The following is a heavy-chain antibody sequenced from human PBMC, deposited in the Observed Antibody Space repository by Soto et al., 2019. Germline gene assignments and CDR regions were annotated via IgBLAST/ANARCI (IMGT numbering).Heavy chain of an antibody. CDR2: ISYDGSNK. D-gene: IGHD5-18*01. Sequence: QVQLVESGGGVVQPGRSLRLSCAASGFTFSIYAMHWVRQAPGKGLEWVAVISYDGSNKYYADSVKGRFTISRDNSKNTLYLQMNSLRAEDMAGYYCAKDRTAMAFYYFYYGLDVWGQGTTVTVSS. CDR1: GFTFSIYA. V-gene: IGHV3-30*18. J-gene: IGHJ6*02. CDR3: AKDRTAMAFYYFYYGLDV.